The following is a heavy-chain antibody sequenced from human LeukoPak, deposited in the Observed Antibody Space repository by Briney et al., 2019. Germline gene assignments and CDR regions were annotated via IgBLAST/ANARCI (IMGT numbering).Heavy chain of an antibody. CDR2: IIPIFGTA. V-gene: IGHV1-69*13. Sequence: ASVKVSCKASGGTFSSYAISWVRQAPGQGLEWMGGIIPIFGTANYAQKLQGRVTITADESTSTAYMELSSLRSEDTAVYYCARLSEYCSSTSCYFDYYYYGMDVWGQGTTVTVSS. J-gene: IGHJ6*02. D-gene: IGHD2-2*01. CDR3: ARLSEYCSSTSCYFDYYYYGMDV. CDR1: GGTFSSYA.